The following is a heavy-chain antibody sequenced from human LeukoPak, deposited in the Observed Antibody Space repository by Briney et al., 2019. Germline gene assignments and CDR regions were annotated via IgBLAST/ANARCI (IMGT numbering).Heavy chain of an antibody. J-gene: IGHJ3*02. CDR3: ARYRGSSGWSYDAFDI. V-gene: IGHV3-74*01. Sequence: GGSLRLSCAASGFTFSSYWMHWVRQAPGKGLVWVSRINSDGSSTSYADSVKGRFTISRDNAKNTLYLQMSSLRAEDTAVYYCARYRGSSGWSYDAFDIWGQGTMVTVSS. D-gene: IGHD6-19*01. CDR1: GFTFSSYW. CDR2: INSDGSST.